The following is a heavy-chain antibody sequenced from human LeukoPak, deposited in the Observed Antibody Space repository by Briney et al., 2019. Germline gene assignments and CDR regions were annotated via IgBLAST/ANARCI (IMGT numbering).Heavy chain of an antibody. CDR1: GFTFSSYG. CDR3: AKDRSIGTYYTFDH. J-gene: IGHJ4*02. V-gene: IGHV3-23*01. CDR2: ISASGVMT. Sequence: GGSLRLSCAASGFTFSSYGMSWVRQAPGKGLEWVSSISASGVMTYYADSVKGRFTVSRDNSKNSLYLQMSSLTAADTAVYYCAKDRSIGTYYTFDHWGQGTLVTVSS. D-gene: IGHD1-26*01.